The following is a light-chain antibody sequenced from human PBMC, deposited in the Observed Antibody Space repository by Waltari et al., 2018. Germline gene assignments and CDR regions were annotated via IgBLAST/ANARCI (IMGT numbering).Light chain of an antibody. CDR3: SSQSSNDVVL. CDR1: SNDVGGYNS. V-gene: IGLV2-14*01. CDR2: DVS. J-gene: IGLJ2*01. Sequence: QSALTQPASVSVSPGQSLTIFCAGTSNDVGGYNSVSWYQEHPGQAPRVIIYDVSERPSGVSDRVSGSKAGNTASLTISGLQAEDEADYYCSSQSSNDVVLFGGGTKLTVL.